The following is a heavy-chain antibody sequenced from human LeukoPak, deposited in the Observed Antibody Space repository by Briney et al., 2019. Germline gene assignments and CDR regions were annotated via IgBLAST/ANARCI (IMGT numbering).Heavy chain of an antibody. CDR3: ARGSTRGWYTRYYFDY. V-gene: IGHV4-34*01. Sequence: PSETLSLTCAVYGGSFSGYYWSWIRQPPGKGLEWIGEINHSGSTNYNPSLKSRVTISVDTSKNQFALKLSSVTAADTAVYYCARGSTRGWYTRYYFDYWGQGTLVTVSS. CDR1: GGSFSGYY. J-gene: IGHJ4*02. D-gene: IGHD6-19*01. CDR2: INHSGST.